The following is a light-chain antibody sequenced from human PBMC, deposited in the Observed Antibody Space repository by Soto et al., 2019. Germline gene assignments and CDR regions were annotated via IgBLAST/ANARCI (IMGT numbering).Light chain of an antibody. CDR1: QTISSW. V-gene: IGKV1-5*03. CDR3: QHYNSYSEA. CDR2: KAS. J-gene: IGKJ1*01. Sequence: DIQMTQSPSTLSGSVGDRVTITCRASQTISSWLAWYRQKPGKAPKLLIYKASTLKSGVPSRFSGSGSATEFTLTISSLQPDDFATYYCQHYNSYSEAFGQGTKVDI.